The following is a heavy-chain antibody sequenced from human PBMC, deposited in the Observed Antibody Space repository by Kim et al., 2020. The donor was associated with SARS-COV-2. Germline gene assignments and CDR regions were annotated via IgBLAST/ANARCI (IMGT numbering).Heavy chain of an antibody. CDR2: ISAYNGKT. CDR1: GYSFGSFG. CDR3: ARVPIGYYEKSGYYPYYSDY. J-gene: IGHJ4*02. Sequence: ASVKVSCKASGYSFGSFGISWARQAPGQGLEWMGWISAYNGKTEYSPKFQGRATMTTDTSTSTAYMDLRSLGSDDTAVYYCARVPIGYYEKSGYYPYYSDYWGQGTLVSVSS. D-gene: IGHD3-22*01. V-gene: IGHV1-18*01.